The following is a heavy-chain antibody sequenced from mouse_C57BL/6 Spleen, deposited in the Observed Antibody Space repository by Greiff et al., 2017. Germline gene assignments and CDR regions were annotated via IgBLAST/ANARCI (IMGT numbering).Heavy chain of an antibody. J-gene: IGHJ4*01. Sequence: EVQVVESGGDLVKPGGSLKLSCAASGFTFSSYGMSWVRQTPDKRLEWVATISSGGSYTYYPDSVKGRFTISRDNAKNTLYLQMSSLKSEDTAMYYCARHGNGVVATKYAIDYWGQGTSVTVSS. CDR2: ISSGGSYT. CDR3: ARHGNGVVATKYAIDY. V-gene: IGHV5-6*01. CDR1: GFTFSSYG. D-gene: IGHD1-1*01.